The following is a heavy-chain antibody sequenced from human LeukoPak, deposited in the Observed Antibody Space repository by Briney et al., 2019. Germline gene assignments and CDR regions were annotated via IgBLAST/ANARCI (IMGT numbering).Heavy chain of an antibody. CDR1: GFTVSSNY. Sequence: GGSLRLSCAASGFTVSSNYMSWVRQAPGKGLEWVSVIYSGGSTYYADSVKGRFTISRDNSKNTLYLQMNSLRAEDTAVYYCARAGITMVRGVIEDDYWGQGTLVTVPS. CDR2: IYSGGST. J-gene: IGHJ4*02. V-gene: IGHV3-66*01. D-gene: IGHD3-10*01. CDR3: ARAGITMVRGVIEDDY.